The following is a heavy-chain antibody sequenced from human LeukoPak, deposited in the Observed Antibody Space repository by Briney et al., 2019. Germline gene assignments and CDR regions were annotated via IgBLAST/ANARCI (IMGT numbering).Heavy chain of an antibody. Sequence: PGGSLRLSCAASGFTFSSYAMSWVRQAPGKGLEWVSAISGSGGSTYYADSVKGRFTISRDNSKNTLYLQMNSLRAEDTAVYYCAKGLGGIAAPNYYYYYMDVWGKGTTVTVSS. D-gene: IGHD6-13*01. V-gene: IGHV3-23*01. CDR1: GFTFSSYA. J-gene: IGHJ6*03. CDR2: ISGSGGST. CDR3: AKGLGGIAAPNYYYYYMDV.